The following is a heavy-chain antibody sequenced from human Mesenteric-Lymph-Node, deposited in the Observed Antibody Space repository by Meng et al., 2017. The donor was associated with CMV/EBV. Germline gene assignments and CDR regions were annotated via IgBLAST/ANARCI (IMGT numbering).Heavy chain of an antibody. J-gene: IGHJ3*02. CDR3: ARERIGGAFDI. CDR1: GFTFGDSY. V-gene: IGHV3-11*04. D-gene: IGHD3-3*01. CDR2: ISGTGKTV. Sequence: GESLKISCVASGFTFGDSYMGWIRQAPGKGLEWLAYISGTGKTVNYADPVRGRFTISRDNAKNSLYLQMNSLRAEDTAVYYCARERIGGAFDIWGQGTMVTVSS.